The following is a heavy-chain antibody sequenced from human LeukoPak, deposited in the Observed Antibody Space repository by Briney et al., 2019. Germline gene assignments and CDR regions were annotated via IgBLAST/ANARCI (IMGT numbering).Heavy chain of an antibody. CDR1: GYSFTSCS. Sequence: ASVNVSFKASGYSFTSCSISWVRQAPGQGLEWMGWISAYNGNTNYAQKLQGRVTMTTDASTSTAYMELRSLRSDDTAVYYCARGTVSEWELGFWFDPWGQGTLVTVSS. D-gene: IGHD1-26*01. CDR2: ISAYNGNT. J-gene: IGHJ5*02. CDR3: ARGTVSEWELGFWFDP. V-gene: IGHV1-18*01.